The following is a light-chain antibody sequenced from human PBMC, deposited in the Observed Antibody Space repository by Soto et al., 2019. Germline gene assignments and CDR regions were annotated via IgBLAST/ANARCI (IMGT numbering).Light chain of an antibody. J-gene: IGKJ4*01. CDR2: GAS. Sequence: EIVMTQSPATLSVSPGERATLSCRASQSVSSTLAWYQQKPGQAPRLLIYGASTRATGIPARFSGSGSGTEFTLTISSLQSEDFAVYYCQQYNNWPITFGGGTKGEIK. CDR3: QQYNNWPIT. CDR1: QSVSST. V-gene: IGKV3-15*01.